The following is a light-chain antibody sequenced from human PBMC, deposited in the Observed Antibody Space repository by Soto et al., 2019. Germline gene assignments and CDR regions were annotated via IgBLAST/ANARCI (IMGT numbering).Light chain of an antibody. CDR3: SSYTSSSLRV. Sequence: QSVLTQPASVSGSPGQSITISCTGTSSDVVGYNYVSWYQQHPGKAPKLMIYEVSNRPSGVSNRFSGSKSGNTASLTISGLQAEDEADYYCSSYTSSSLRVFGGGTKLTVL. J-gene: IGLJ3*02. CDR2: EVS. V-gene: IGLV2-14*01. CDR1: SSDVVGYNY.